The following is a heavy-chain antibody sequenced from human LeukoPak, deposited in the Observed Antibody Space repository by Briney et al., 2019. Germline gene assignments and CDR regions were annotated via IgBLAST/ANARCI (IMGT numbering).Heavy chain of an antibody. CDR2: ISSDGSST. CDR1: GFTFSSYW. J-gene: IGHJ6*02. V-gene: IGHV3-74*01. D-gene: IGHD3-22*01. Sequence: GGSLRLSCAASGFTFSSYWMHWVRQAPGKGLVWVSRISSDGSSTSYADSVKGRFTISRDNAKNTLYLQMNSLRAKDTAVYYCARARSRDYYDSSGYRTPWDYYYYGMDVWGQGTTVTVSS. CDR3: ARARSRDYYDSSGYRTPWDYYYYGMDV.